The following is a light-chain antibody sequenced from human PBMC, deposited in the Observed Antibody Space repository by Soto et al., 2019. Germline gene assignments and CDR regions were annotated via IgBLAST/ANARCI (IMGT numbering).Light chain of an antibody. Sequence: EFVLTQSPGTLSLSPGERATLSCRASQSVSYYLAWYRQKPGQAPRLLIYGASSRATGIPYMFSGSGSGTDFTLTISRLEPEDFAVYYCQQFSSYPLTFGGGTKVDI. V-gene: IGKV3-20*01. CDR1: QSVSYY. CDR2: GAS. CDR3: QQFSSYPLT. J-gene: IGKJ4*01.